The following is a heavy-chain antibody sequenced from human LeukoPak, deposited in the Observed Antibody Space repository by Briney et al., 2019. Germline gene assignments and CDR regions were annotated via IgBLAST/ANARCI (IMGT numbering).Heavy chain of an antibody. CDR2: IYYSGST. Sequence: SETLSLTCTVSGGSISIGGYYWSWIRQHPGKGLEWIGYIYYSGSTNYNPSLKSRVTISVDTSKNQFSLKLSSVTAADTAVYYCHSGAAAGMDYYYYYGMDVWGQGTTVTVSS. CDR1: GGSISIGGYY. D-gene: IGHD6-13*01. CDR3: HSGAAAGMDYYYYYGMDV. J-gene: IGHJ6*02. V-gene: IGHV4-61*08.